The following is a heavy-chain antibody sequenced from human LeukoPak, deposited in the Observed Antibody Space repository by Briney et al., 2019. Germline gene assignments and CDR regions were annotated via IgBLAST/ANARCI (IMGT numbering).Heavy chain of an antibody. CDR1: GGSFSGYY. J-gene: IGHJ5*02. CDR2: INHSGST. CDR3: ARGGGYCSSTSCYNRFDP. V-gene: IGHV4-34*01. Sequence: SETLSLTCAVYGGSFSGYYWSWIRQPPGKGLEWIGEINHSGSTNYSPSLKSRVTISVDTSKNQFSLKLSSVTAADTAVYYCARGGGYCSSTSCYNRFDPWGQGTLVTVSS. D-gene: IGHD2-2*01.